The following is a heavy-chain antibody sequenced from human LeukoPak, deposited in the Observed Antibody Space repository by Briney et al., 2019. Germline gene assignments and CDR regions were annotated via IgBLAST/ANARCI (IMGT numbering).Heavy chain of an antibody. CDR3: ARGRGPLEDYVWGSYRYDYYYYMDV. CDR2: MNPNSGNT. J-gene: IGHJ6*03. CDR1: GYTFTSYD. D-gene: IGHD3-16*02. V-gene: IGHV1-8*01. Sequence: ASVKVSCKASGYTFTSYDINWVRQATGQGLEWMGWMNPNSGNTGYAQKFQGRVTMTRNTSISTAYMELSSLRSEDTAVYYCARGRGPLEDYVWGSYRYDYYYYMDVWGKGTTVTISS.